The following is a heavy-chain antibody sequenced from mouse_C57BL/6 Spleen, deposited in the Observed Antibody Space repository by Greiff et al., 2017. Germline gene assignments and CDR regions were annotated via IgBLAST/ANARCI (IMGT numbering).Heavy chain of an antibody. CDR2: NHPNSGST. D-gene: IGHD6-1*01. CDR1: GYTFTSYW. J-gene: IGHJ3*01. Sequence: QVQLQQPGAELVKPGASVKLSCKASGYTFTSYWMHWVKQRPGQGLEWIGMNHPNSGSTNYNEKFKSKATLTVDKSSSTAYMQLSSLTSEDSAVYYCARESLADGAWFAYWGQGTLVTVSA. CDR3: ARESLADGAWFAY. V-gene: IGHV1-64*01.